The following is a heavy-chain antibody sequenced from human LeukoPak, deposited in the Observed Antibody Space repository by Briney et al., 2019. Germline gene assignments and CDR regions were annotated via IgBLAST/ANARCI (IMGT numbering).Heavy chain of an antibody. CDR3: AKGDMYGSGMGDDY. CDR1: GGTFSSYA. V-gene: IGHV1-69*05. Sequence: SVKVSCKASGGTFSSYAISWVRQAPGQGLEWMGGIIPIFGTANYAQKFQGRVTMTRNTSISTAYMELSSLRSEDTAVYYCAKGDMYGSGMGDDYWGQGTLVTVSS. CDR2: IIPIFGTA. D-gene: IGHD3-10*01. J-gene: IGHJ4*02.